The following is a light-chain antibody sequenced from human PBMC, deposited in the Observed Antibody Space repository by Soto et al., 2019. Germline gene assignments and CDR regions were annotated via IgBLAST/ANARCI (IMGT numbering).Light chain of an antibody. J-gene: IGKJ5*01. CDR3: QQSYSTLSIT. CDR1: QSISSY. V-gene: IGKV1-39*01. Sequence: DIQMTQSPSSLSASVGDRVTITCRASQSISSYLNWYQQKPGKAPKLLIYAASSLQSGVPSRFSGSGSGTDFTLTISSLQPEDFATYYCQQSYSTLSITFGQGTRWRLN. CDR2: AAS.